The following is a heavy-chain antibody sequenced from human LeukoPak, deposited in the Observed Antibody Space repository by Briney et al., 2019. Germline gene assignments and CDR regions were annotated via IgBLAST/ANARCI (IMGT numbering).Heavy chain of an antibody. CDR1: GFTFSSYW. Sequence: GGSLILSCAASGFTFSSYWMSWVRQAPGKGLEWVANIKQAGSEKYYVDSVKGRFTISRDNAENSLYLQMNSLRAEDTAVYYCARARGFFDYWGQGTLVTVTS. J-gene: IGHJ4*02. CDR2: IKQAGSEK. CDR3: ARARGFFDY. D-gene: IGHD3-10*01. V-gene: IGHV3-7*01.